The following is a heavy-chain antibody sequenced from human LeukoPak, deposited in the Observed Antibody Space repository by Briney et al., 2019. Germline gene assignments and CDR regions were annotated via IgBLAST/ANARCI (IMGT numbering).Heavy chain of an antibody. CDR3: AKETDTMIVVVKGHY. V-gene: IGHV3-23*01. J-gene: IGHJ4*02. CDR1: GFTYSSYA. CDR2: ISGSGGST. Sequence: PGGSLRLXCAASGFTYSSYAMSWVRQAPGKGLESVSAISGSGGSTYYADSVKGRFTISRDNSKNTLYLQMNSLRAEDTAVYYCAKETDTMIVVVKGHYWGQGTLVTVSS. D-gene: IGHD3-22*01.